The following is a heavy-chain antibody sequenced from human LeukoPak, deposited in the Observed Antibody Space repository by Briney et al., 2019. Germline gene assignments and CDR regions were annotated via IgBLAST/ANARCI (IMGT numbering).Heavy chain of an antibody. CDR1: GFTFSSYG. D-gene: IGHD6-13*01. J-gene: IGHJ4*02. CDR3: ARDFNSYIAAAGGYFDY. Sequence: GGSLRLSCAASGFTFSSYGMHWVRQAPGKGLEWVAVIWYDGSNKYYADSVKGRFTISRDNSKNTLYLQMNSLRAEDTAEYYCARDFNSYIAAAGGYFDYWGQGTLVTVSS. CDR2: IWYDGSNK. V-gene: IGHV3-33*01.